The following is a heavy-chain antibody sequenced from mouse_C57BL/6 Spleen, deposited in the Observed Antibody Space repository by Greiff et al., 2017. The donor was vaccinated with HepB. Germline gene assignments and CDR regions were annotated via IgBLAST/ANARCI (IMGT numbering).Heavy chain of an antibody. V-gene: IGHV7-3*01. CDR2: IRNKANGYTT. Sequence: EVKLVESGGGLVQPGGSLSLSCAASGFTFTDYYMSWVRQPPGKALEWLGFIRNKANGYTTEYSASVKGRFTISRDNSKSILYLQMNALRAEDSATYYCARYRPYSNWGDAMDYWGRGTSVAVSS. CDR3: ARYRPYSNWGDAMDY. J-gene: IGHJ4*01. CDR1: GFTFTDYY. D-gene: IGHD2-5*01.